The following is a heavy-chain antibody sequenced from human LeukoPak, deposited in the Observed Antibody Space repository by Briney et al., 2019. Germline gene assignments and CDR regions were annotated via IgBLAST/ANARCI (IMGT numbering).Heavy chain of an antibody. D-gene: IGHD2-2*01. Sequence: GGSLRLSCAASGFTFSRYSMNWVRQAPGKGLEWVSSISSSSSYIYYADSLKGRFTISRDNAKNSLYLQTNSLRAEDTAVYYCASSCSSTSCLSDAFDIWGQGTMVTVSS. V-gene: IGHV3-21*01. J-gene: IGHJ3*02. CDR3: ASSCSSTSCLSDAFDI. CDR2: ISSSSSYI. CDR1: GFTFSRYS.